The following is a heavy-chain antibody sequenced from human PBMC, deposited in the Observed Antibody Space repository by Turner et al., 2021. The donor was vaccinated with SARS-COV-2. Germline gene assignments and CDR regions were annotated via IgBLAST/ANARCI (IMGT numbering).Heavy chain of an antibody. V-gene: IGHV3-23*04. Sequence: EVQLVESGGGLVQPGGSLRLSCAASGFTFNLFAMGWVRQAPGKGLEWFSGISGSADSTYHADSVRGRFTISRDNSKNTLYLQMNSLRAEDTAVYYCARDRIIWDRGVYYYYGMDVWGQGTTVTVSS. D-gene: IGHD1-26*01. CDR1: GFTFNLFA. CDR3: ARDRIIWDRGVYYYYGMDV. J-gene: IGHJ6*02. CDR2: ISGSADST.